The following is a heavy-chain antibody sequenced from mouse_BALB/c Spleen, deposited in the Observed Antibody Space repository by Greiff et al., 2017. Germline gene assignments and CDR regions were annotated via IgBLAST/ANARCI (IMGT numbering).Heavy chain of an antibody. V-gene: IGHV14-3*02. Sequence: EVQLQQSGAELVKPGASVKLSCTASGFNIKDTYMHWVKQRPEQGLEWIGRIDPANGNTKYDPKFQGKATITADTSSNTAYLQLSSLTSEDTAVYYCAKGIYYGYDAYWGQGTLVTVSA. CDR1: GFNIKDTY. D-gene: IGHD2-2*01. CDR3: AKGIYYGYDAY. J-gene: IGHJ3*01. CDR2: IDPANGNT.